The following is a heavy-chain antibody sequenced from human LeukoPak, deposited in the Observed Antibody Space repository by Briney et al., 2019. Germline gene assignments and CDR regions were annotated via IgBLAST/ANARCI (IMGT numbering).Heavy chain of an antibody. CDR3: ARENYYDFWSGYYLIDY. J-gene: IGHJ4*02. D-gene: IGHD3-3*01. CDR1: CGSISSYY. CDR2: IYTNGST. Sequence: PSETLSLTCTVSCGSISSYYWSWIRQPAGKGLEWIGRIYTNGSTNYNHSLKSRVTMSIDTSKKQFSLKLSSVTAAATAVYYCARENYYDFWSGYYLIDYWGQGTLVTVSS. V-gene: IGHV4-4*07.